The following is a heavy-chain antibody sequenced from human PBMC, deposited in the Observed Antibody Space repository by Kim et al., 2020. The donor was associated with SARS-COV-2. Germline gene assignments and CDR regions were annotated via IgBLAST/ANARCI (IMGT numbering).Heavy chain of an antibody. V-gene: IGHV4-59*13. CDR2: IYYSGST. D-gene: IGHD5-12*01. CDR3: ARGRGYSGYALDY. CDR1: GGSISSYY. Sequence: SETLSLTCTVSGGSISSYYWSWIRQPPGKGLEWIGYIYYSGSTNYNPSLKSRVTISVDTSKNQFSLKLSSVTTADTAVYYCARGRGYSGYALDYWAREPWSPSPQ. J-gene: IGHJ4*02.